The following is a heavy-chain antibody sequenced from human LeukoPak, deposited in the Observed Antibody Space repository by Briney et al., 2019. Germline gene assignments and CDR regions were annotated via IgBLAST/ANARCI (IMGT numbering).Heavy chain of an antibody. CDR1: GGTFSSYA. V-gene: IGHV1-69*01. CDR2: SIPIFGTA. Sequence: ASVKVSCKASGGTFSSYAISWVRQAPGQGLEWMGGSIPIFGTANYAQKFQGRVTITADESTSTAYMELSSLRSEDTAVYYCARGERDSSGWYYFDYWGQGTLVTVSS. CDR3: ARGERDSSGWYYFDY. D-gene: IGHD6-19*01. J-gene: IGHJ4*02.